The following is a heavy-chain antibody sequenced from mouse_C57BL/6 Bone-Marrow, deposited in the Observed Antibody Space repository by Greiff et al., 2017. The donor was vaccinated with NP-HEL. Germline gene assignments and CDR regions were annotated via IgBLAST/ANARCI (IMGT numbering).Heavy chain of an antibody. J-gene: IGHJ3*01. CDR1: GYTFTSYG. V-gene: IGHV1-81*01. CDR3: ARRRGFAY. Sequence: QVHVKQSGAELARPGASVKLSCKASGYTFTSYGISWVKQRTGQGLEWIGEIYPRSGNTYYNEKFKGKATLTADKSSSTAYMELRSLTSEDSAVYFCARRRGFAYWGQGTLVTVSA. CDR2: IYPRSGNT.